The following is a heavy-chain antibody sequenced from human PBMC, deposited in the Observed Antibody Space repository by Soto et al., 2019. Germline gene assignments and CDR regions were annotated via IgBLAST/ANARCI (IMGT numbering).Heavy chain of an antibody. CDR1: GGTFSSCA. J-gene: IGHJ6*02. CDR3: ARSQGSSTSLEIYYYYYYGMDV. Sequence: QVQLVQSGAEVKKPGSSVKVSCKASGGTFSSCAISWVRQAPGQGLECMGGIIPISGTANYAQKFQGRVTISADESTSTGYMELSSLRSEDTAVYYCARSQGSSTSLEIYYYYYYGMDVWGQGTTVTVSS. CDR2: IIPISGTA. D-gene: IGHD2-2*01. V-gene: IGHV1-69*01.